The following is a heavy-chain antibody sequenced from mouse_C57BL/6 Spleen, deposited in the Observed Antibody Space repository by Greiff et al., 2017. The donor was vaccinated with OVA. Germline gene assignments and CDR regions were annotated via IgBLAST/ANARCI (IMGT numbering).Heavy chain of an antibody. Sequence: QVQLQQPGAELVKPGASVKLSCKASGYTFTSYWMQWVKQRPGQGLEWIGEIDPSDSYTNYNQKFKGKATLTVDTSSSTAYMQLSSLTSADSAVYYCAKLFDYWGQGTTLTVSS. CDR2: IDPSDSYT. V-gene: IGHV1-50*01. CDR1: GYTFTSYW. CDR3: AKLFDY. J-gene: IGHJ2*01.